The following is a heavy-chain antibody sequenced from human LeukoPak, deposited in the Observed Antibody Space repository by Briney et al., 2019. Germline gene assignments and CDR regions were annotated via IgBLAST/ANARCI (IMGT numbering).Heavy chain of an antibody. CDR3: ARDSYSYGYGGFDY. CDR2: IYSTGNT. Sequence: SETLSLTCTVSGGSISSGDRYWSWIRQSPGKGLEWIGYIYSTGNTYYNPSLKSRVIISVDTSKNHFSLELNSVTAADTAVYYCARDSYSYGYGGFDYWGQGILVTVSS. V-gene: IGHV4-30-4*01. D-gene: IGHD5-18*01. CDR1: GGSISSGDRY. J-gene: IGHJ4*02.